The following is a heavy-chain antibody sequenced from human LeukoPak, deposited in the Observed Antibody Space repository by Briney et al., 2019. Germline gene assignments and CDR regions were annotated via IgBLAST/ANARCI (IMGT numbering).Heavy chain of an antibody. J-gene: IGHJ4*02. CDR1: GLTFSDYY. CDR3: ASLRGVNR. Sequence: GGSLRLSCAASGLTFSDYYMSWIRQPPGKGLEWVSYISSSGTTIYYADSVRGRFTVSRDNAQNSLYLKMDSLSAEDTAVYYCASLRGVNRWGQGTLVTVSS. D-gene: IGHD3-10*01. CDR2: ISSSGTTI. V-gene: IGHV3-11*01.